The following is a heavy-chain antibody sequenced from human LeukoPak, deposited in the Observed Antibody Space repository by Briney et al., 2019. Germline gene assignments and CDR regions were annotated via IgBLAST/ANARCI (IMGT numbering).Heavy chain of an antibody. V-gene: IGHV1-8*01. CDR3: AREETGTYPY. CDR1: GYTFTSYD. CDR2: MNANSGNT. Sequence: GASVKVSCKASGYTFTSYDINWVRQATGQGLEWMGWMNANSGNTGYAHKFQGRVTMTRNTSISTAYMELSSLRSEDTAVYYCAREETGTYPYWGQGTLVTVSS. D-gene: IGHD1-7*01. J-gene: IGHJ4*02.